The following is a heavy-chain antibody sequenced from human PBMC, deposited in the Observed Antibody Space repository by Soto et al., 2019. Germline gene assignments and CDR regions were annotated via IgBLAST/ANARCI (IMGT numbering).Heavy chain of an antibody. CDR2: INHSGST. Sequence: SETLSLTCSVYGGSFSGYYWTWIRQPPEKGLEWIGEINHSGSTNQNPSLKSRVSISVDMSKNQFSLKLRSVTAADTAVYYCASGISVIGASGGDAPDKYRCDLWGLGTL. CDR3: ASGISVIGASGGDAPDKYRCDL. V-gene: IGHV4-34*01. J-gene: IGHJ4*02. CDR1: GGSFSGYY. D-gene: IGHD2-21*01.